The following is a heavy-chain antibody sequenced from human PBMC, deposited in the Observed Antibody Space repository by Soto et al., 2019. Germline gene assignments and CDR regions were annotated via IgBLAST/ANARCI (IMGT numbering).Heavy chain of an antibody. CDR2: IIPIFGTA. V-gene: IGHV1-69*06. Sequence: SSLNLSCKASGGTFSSYAISWVRQAPGQGLEWMGGIIPIFGTANYAQKFQGRVTITADKSTSTAYMELSSLRSEDTAVYYCARDNSVFCSGGSCYYFDYWGQGTLVTVSS. CDR3: ARDNSVFCSGGSCYYFDY. D-gene: IGHD2-15*01. J-gene: IGHJ4*02. CDR1: GGTFSSYA.